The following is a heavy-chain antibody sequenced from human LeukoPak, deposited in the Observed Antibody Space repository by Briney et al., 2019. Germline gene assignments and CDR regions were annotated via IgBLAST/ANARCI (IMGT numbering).Heavy chain of an antibody. CDR3: TTVPAVAGSNYYYYMDV. CDR1: GFTFSNSW. CDR2: IKSKTDGGTT. V-gene: IGHV3-15*01. J-gene: IGHJ6*03. Sequence: GGSLRLSCAASGFTFSNSWMSWVRQAPGKGLEWVGRIKSKTDGGTTDYAEPVKGRFTISRDDSKNTLYLQMNSLKTEDTAVYYCTTVPAVAGSNYYYYMDVWGKGTTVTVSS. D-gene: IGHD6-19*01.